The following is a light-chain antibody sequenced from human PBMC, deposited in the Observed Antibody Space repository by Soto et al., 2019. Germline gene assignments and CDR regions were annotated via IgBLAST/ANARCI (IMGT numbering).Light chain of an antibody. CDR3: QQYGSSPLT. CDR2: GAS. CDR1: QSVSSSY. Sequence: EIVLTQSPGILSLSPGERATLSCRASQSVSSSYLAWYQQEPGQAPRLLIYGASSRATGIPDRFSGSGSGPDFTLPISRLEPEDFAVYYCQQYGSSPLTFGGGTKVEIK. J-gene: IGKJ4*01. V-gene: IGKV3-20*01.